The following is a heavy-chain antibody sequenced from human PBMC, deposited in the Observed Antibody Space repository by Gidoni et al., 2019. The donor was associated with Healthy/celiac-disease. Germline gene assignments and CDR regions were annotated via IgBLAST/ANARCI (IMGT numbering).Heavy chain of an antibody. D-gene: IGHD3-3*01. J-gene: IGHJ4*02. Sequence: EVQLVESGGGLVKPGGSLRLSCAASGFTFSSYSMNWVRQAPGKGLEWVSSNSSSSSYIYYADSVKGRFTISRDNAKNSLYLQMNSLRAEDTAVYYCARNFWSGSYFDYWGQGTLVTVSS. V-gene: IGHV3-21*01. CDR3: ARNFWSGSYFDY. CDR2: NSSSSSYI. CDR1: GFTFSSYS.